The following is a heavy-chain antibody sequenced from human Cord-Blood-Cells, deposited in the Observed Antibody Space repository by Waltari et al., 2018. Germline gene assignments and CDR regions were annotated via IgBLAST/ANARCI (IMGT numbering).Heavy chain of an antibody. CDR2: INHSGST. J-gene: IGHJ3*02. Sequence: QVQLQQWGAGLLKPSETLSLTCAVYGGSFSGYYWTWLRQPPGKGLEWIGEINHSGSTNYNPSLKSRVTISVDTSKNQFSLKLSSVTAADTAVYYCARQDRGYSSSWANAFDIWGQGTMVTVSS. D-gene: IGHD6-13*01. CDR3: ARQDRGYSSSWANAFDI. CDR1: GGSFSGYY. V-gene: IGHV4-34*01.